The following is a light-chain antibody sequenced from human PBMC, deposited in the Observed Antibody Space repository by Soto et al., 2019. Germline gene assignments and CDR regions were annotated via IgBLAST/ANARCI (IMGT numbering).Light chain of an antibody. CDR1: SGSITNNY. CDR2: EDN. CDR3: QSYDNSNVV. Sequence: NFMLTQPHSVSESPGKTVTISCTRSSGSITNNYVQWYQQRPGSSPTIVIYEDNQRPSGVPGRFSGSIDSSSNSASLIISGLKTEDEADYYCQSYDNSNVVFGGGTKVTVL. V-gene: IGLV6-57*01. J-gene: IGLJ2*01.